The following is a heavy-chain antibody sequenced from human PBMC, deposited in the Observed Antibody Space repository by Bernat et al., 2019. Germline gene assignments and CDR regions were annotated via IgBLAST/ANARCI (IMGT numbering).Heavy chain of an antibody. CDR2: ISNSGGAT. CDR1: GFSFSNFA. D-gene: IGHD1-26*01. Sequence: ELQLLESGGGLGHPGGSLRLSCAASGFSFSNFAMTWVRQAPGKGLDWVASISNSGGATYYADSVKGRFTISRDNSKNTLYLQVNSLRDEDTAVYYCVKPKWGRDGFDIWGQGGMVTVSS. CDR3: VKPKWGRDGFDI. J-gene: IGHJ3*02. V-gene: IGHV3-23*01.